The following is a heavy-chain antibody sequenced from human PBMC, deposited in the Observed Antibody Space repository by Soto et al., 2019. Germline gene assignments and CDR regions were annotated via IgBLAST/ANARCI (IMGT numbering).Heavy chain of an antibody. Sequence: QVQFVQSGAEVMTPGASVKVSCKASGYTFSNFGLSWVRQAPGQGLEWMGWISGYNGNTNSAERFQGRVTMTTDTSTSTAYMEVRSLTSDDTAVYYCARDKGYGFGWSSSSGMDVWGQGTPVTVSS. CDR3: ARDKGYGFGWSSSSGMDV. CDR2: ISGYNGNT. V-gene: IGHV1-18*01. J-gene: IGHJ6*02. D-gene: IGHD5-18*01. CDR1: GYTFSNFG.